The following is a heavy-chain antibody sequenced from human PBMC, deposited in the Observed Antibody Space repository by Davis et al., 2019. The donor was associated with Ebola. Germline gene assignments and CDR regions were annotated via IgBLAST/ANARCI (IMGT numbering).Heavy chain of an antibody. Sequence: PSETLSLTCTVSGGSISSYYWSWIRQPPGKGLEWIGYIYYSGSTNYNPSLKSRVTISVDTSKNQFSLKLSSVTAADTAVYYCARGELLELDYWGQGTLVTVSS. D-gene: IGHD2-15*01. CDR3: ARGELLELDY. J-gene: IGHJ4*02. CDR1: GGSISSYY. V-gene: IGHV4-59*01. CDR2: IYYSGST.